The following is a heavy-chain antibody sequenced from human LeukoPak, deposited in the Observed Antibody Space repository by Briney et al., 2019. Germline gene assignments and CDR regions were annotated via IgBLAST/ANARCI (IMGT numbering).Heavy chain of an antibody. V-gene: IGHV3-23*01. D-gene: IGHD3-9*01. CDR2: ISGSGGTT. CDR1: RFTFSSYA. J-gene: IGHJ4*02. CDR3: AKGAGNFDWGYHDY. Sequence: PGGSLRLSCAASRFTFSSYAMSWVRQAPGKGLEWVSAISGSGGTTYNADSVKGRFTISRDNSKNTLYLQLNSLRAEDTAVYYCAKGAGNFDWGYHDYWGQGTLVTVSS.